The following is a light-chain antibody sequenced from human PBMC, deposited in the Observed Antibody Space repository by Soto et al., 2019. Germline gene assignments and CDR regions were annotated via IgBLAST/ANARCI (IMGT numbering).Light chain of an antibody. CDR3: MQGTHWPPIT. CDR2: KVS. Sequence: DVVMTQSPLSLPVTLGQPASISCRSSQSLVYSDGNSYLNWFQQRPGQSPRRLIYKVSNRDSGVPDRLGGSGSGTDFTLKISRVEAEDVGVYYCMQGTHWPPITFGQGTRLESK. V-gene: IGKV2-30*01. J-gene: IGKJ5*01. CDR1: QSLVYSDGNSY.